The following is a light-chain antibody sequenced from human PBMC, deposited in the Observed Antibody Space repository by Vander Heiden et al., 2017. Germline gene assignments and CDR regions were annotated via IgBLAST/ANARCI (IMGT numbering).Light chain of an antibody. CDR1: SSNIGSNT. Sequence: HSALTQPPSASGTPGQRVTISCSGSSSNIGSNTSSWYQQPPGTAPKRLIYSKNKRTSGVPDRCSGSKSGTSASLAISGLQSEDEADYYCAAWDDSLNGPEVYGTGTKVTVL. CDR3: AAWDDSLNGPEV. J-gene: IGLJ1*01. CDR2: SKN. V-gene: IGLV1-44*01.